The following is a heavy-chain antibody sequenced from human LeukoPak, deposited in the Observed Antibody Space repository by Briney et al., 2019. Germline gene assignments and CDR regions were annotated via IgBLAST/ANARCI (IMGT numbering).Heavy chain of an antibody. CDR2: ISGSGGTT. CDR3: TSMNVLIWCGEFSG. CDR1: GFTLRNYA. D-gene: IGHD3-10*01. V-gene: IGHV3-23*01. Sequence: PGGSLRLSCAASGFTLRNYAMSWVRQAPGKGLEWVSGISGSGGTTHYADSVKGRFTISRDNSKNTLYLQMNSLKPEDTAVYFCTSMNVLIWCGEFSGWGQGTLVTVSS. J-gene: IGHJ4*02.